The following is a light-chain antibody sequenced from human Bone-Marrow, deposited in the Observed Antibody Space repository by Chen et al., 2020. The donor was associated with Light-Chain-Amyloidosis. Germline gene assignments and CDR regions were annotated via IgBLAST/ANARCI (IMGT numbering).Light chain of an antibody. J-gene: IGLJ3*02. CDR3: YSCACRRTWV. CDR1: SSDVDRYNL. Sequence: QSALTQPASVSGSPGQSITISCTGTSSDVDRYNLVSWYQHHPGKAPKLLIDEANQRPSGVSNRISGSKSGDAASLTICGLQAEDDADYHCYSCACRRTWVFGGGTKVTVL. CDR2: EAN. V-gene: IGLV2-23*01.